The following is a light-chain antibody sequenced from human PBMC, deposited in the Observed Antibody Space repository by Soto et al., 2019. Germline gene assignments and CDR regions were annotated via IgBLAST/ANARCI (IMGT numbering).Light chain of an antibody. CDR1: SSDIAIYNY. CDR3: TSFTTSSSLV. V-gene: IGLV2-14*01. CDR2: EVT. J-gene: IGLJ2*01. Sequence: QSALTQPASVAGSLGQSITLSCTGTSSDIAIYNYVSWYQHHPGRVPKLLISEVTNRPSGASDRFSGSKSVNTASLTISGLQADDEADYYCTSFTTSSSLVFGGGTKLTVL.